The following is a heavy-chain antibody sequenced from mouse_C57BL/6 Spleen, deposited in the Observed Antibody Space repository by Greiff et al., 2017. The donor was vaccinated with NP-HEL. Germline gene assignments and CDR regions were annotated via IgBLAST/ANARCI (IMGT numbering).Heavy chain of an antibody. V-gene: IGHV5-9-1*02. Sequence: EVNVVESGEGLVKPGGSLKLSCAASGFTFSSYAMSWVRQTPEKRLEWVAYISSGGDYIYYADTVKGRFTISRDNARNTLYLQMSSLKSEDTAMYYCTREDYYGSFPWFAYWGQGTLVTVSA. J-gene: IGHJ3*01. D-gene: IGHD1-1*01. CDR1: GFTFSSYA. CDR2: ISSGGDYI. CDR3: TREDYYGSFPWFAY.